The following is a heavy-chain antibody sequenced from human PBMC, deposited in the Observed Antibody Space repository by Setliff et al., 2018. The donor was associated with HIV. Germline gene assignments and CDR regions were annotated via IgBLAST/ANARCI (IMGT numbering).Heavy chain of an antibody. V-gene: IGHV7-4-1*01. J-gene: IGHJ5*02. CDR2: ISTNTGDP. D-gene: IGHD1-26*01. Sequence: ASVKVSCKASGYSFTGDYMHWVRQAPGQGLEWMGRISTNTGDPMYAQGFTGRFVFSLDITVNTAYLQISSLKTEDTAVYYCARESDDGNFLGWFDPWGQGTLVTVSS. CDR1: GYSFTGDY. CDR3: ARESDDGNFLGWFDP.